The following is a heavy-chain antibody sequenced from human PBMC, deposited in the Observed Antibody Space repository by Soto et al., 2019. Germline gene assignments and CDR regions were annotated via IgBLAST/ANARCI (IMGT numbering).Heavy chain of an antibody. V-gene: IGHV3-9*01. CDR2: ISWNSGNI. Sequence: EVQLVESGGGLEQPGRSLRLSCAASGFTFDDYAMHWVRQAPGKGLEWVSGISWNSGNIGYADSLKGRFTISRDNAKNSLHLQMNALRTEDTALYYCARAATGYSSSSTHFLWYFDLWGRGTLVTVSS. CDR1: GFTFDDYA. D-gene: IGHD6-13*01. J-gene: IGHJ2*01. CDR3: ARAATGYSSSSTHFLWYFDL.